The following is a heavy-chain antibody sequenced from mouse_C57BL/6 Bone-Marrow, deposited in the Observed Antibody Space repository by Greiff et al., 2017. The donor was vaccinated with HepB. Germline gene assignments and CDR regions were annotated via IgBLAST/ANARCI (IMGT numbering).Heavy chain of an antibody. J-gene: IGHJ4*01. CDR1: GFTFSDAW. D-gene: IGHD3-1*01. Sequence: EVMLVESGGGLVQPGGSMKLSCAASGFTFSDAWMDWVRQSPEKGLEWVAEIRNKANNHATYYAESVKGRFTISRDDSKSSVYLQMNSLRAEDTGIYYCTFPPSGVRAMDYWGQGTSVTVSS. V-gene: IGHV6-6*01. CDR3: TFPPSGVRAMDY. CDR2: IRNKANNHAT.